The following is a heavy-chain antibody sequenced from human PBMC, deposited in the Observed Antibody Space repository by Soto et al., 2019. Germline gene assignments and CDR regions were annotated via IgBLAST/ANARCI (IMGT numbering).Heavy chain of an antibody. CDR3: ARAFRGYDFWSGIRGHYFDY. D-gene: IGHD3-3*01. CDR2: INHSGST. V-gene: IGHV4-34*01. CDR1: GCSISSNS. J-gene: IGHJ4*02. Sequence: SETLSLTCPVFGCSISSNSWRWIRQSPGKGLEWIGEINHSGSTNYNPSLKSRVTISVDTSKNQFSLKLSSVTAADTAVYYCARAFRGYDFWSGIRGHYFDYWGQGTLVTVSS.